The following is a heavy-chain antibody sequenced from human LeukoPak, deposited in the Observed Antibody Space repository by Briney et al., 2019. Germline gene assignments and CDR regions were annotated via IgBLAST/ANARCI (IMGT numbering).Heavy chain of an antibody. V-gene: IGHV3-23*01. CDR1: GFTFSNHG. J-gene: IGHJ4*02. Sequence: GGSLRLSCAASGFTFSNHGMNWVRQAPGKGLEWVSGISPSGDIRYYADSVKGRFTISRDNSKNTLYLEVISLTAEDTAVYYCAKDDAWLRFGEWSQGALVTVSS. CDR3: AKDDAWLRFGE. D-gene: IGHD3-10*01. CDR2: ISPSGDIR.